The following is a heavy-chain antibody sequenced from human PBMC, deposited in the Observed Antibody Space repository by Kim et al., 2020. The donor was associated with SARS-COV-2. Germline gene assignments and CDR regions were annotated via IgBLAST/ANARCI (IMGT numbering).Heavy chain of an antibody. CDR3: AKEAAAAGVYYYYGMDV. V-gene: IGHV3-30*02. Sequence: VKGRFTISRDNSKNTLYLQMNSLRAEDTAVYYCAKEAAAAGVYYYYGMDVWGQGTTVTVSS. D-gene: IGHD6-13*01. J-gene: IGHJ6*02.